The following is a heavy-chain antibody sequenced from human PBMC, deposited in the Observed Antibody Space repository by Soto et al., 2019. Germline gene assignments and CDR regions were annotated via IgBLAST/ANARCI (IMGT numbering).Heavy chain of an antibody. J-gene: IGHJ4*02. CDR3: AACRRDGDKGSDY. V-gene: IGHV4-59*01. Sequence: QVQLQESGPGLVKPSETLSLTCTVSGGSISSYYWSCIRQPPGKGLEWIGYIYYSGSTNYNPSLKSRVTISVDTSKNQFSLKLSSVTAADTAVDYCAACRRDGDKGSDYWGQGTLVTVSS. CDR2: IYYSGST. CDR1: GGSISSYY.